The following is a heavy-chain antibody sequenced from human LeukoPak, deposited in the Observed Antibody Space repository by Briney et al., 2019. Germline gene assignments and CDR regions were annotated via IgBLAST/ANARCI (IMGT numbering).Heavy chain of an antibody. J-gene: IGHJ3*02. CDR3: ARGSPPSITMVRDKIAFDI. Sequence: PSETLSLTCTVSGYSISSGYYWGWIRQPPGKGLEWIGSIYHSGSTYYNPSLKSRVTISVDTSKNQFSLKLSSVTAADTAVYYCARGSPPSITMVRDKIAFDIWGQGTMVTVSS. V-gene: IGHV4-38-2*02. D-gene: IGHD3-10*01. CDR2: IYHSGST. CDR1: GYSISSGYY.